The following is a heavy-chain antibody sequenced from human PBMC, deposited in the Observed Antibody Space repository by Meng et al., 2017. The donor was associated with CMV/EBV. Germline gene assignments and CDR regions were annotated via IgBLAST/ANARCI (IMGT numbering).Heavy chain of an antibody. J-gene: IGHJ4*02. CDR1: GGTFSSYA. Sequence: QVQLLQSGAEVKKPGSSVKVPGXXSGGTFSSYAISWVRQAPGQGLEWMGGIIPIFGTANYAQKFQGRVTITADESTSTAYMELSSLRSEDTAVYYCASPHDYGGQAYFDYWGQGTLVTVSS. V-gene: IGHV1-69*12. CDR3: ASPHDYGGQAYFDY. D-gene: IGHD4-23*01. CDR2: IIPIFGTA.